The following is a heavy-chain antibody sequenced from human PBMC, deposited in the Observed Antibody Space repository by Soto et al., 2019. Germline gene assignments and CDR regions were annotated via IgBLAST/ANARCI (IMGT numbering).Heavy chain of an antibody. CDR1: GGSFSGYY. J-gene: IGHJ6*02. D-gene: IGHD3-10*01. V-gene: IGHV4-34*01. CDR3: ARAKRITTLDYYYGMDV. CDR2: INHGGST. Sequence: SETLSLTCAVYGGSFSGYYWSWIRQPPGKGLEWIGEINHGGSTNYNPSLKSRVTISVDTSKNQFSLKLSSVTAADTAVYYCARAKRITTLDYYYGMDVWGQGTTVTVSS.